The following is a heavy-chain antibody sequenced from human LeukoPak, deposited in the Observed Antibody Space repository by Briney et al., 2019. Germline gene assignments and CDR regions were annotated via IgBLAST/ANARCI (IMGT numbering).Heavy chain of an antibody. Sequence: SETLSLTCTVSGGSISSSSYYWGWIRQPPGKGLEWIGSIYYSGSTYYNPSLKSRVTISVDTSKNQFSLRLTSVTAADTALYYCARDARLERSFDYWGQGTLVTVSS. D-gene: IGHD1-1*01. CDR1: GGSISSSSYY. CDR3: ARDARLERSFDY. CDR2: IYYSGST. V-gene: IGHV4-39*02. J-gene: IGHJ4*02.